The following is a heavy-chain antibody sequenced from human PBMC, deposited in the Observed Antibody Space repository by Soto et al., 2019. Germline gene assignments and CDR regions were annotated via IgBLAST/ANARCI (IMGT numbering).Heavy chain of an antibody. CDR2: IKSKTDGGTT. Sequence: GGSLRLSCAASGFTFSNAWMSWVRQAPGKGLEWVGRIKSKTDGGTTDYAAPVKGRFTISRDDSKNTLYLQMNSLKTEDTAVYYCTTEGIVVVPAAILFYYYYGMDVWGQGTTVTVSS. CDR1: GFTFSNAW. CDR3: TTEGIVVVPAAILFYYYYGMDV. D-gene: IGHD2-2*02. V-gene: IGHV3-15*01. J-gene: IGHJ6*02.